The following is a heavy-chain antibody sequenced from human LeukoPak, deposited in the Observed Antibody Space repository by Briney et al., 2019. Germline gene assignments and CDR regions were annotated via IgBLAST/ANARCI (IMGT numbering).Heavy chain of an antibody. CDR2: IHYSGST. Sequence: PSETLSLTCTISGGSVSDYYWSWIRQSPGKGLVWIGYIHYSGSTNYSPSLKSRVTISVDTSKNQFSLNLTSVTAADSAVYYCARVSWFPGTSYYYMDVWGKGTTVTVSS. V-gene: IGHV4-59*02. CDR1: GGSVSDYY. J-gene: IGHJ6*03. CDR3: ARVSWFPGTSYYYMDV. D-gene: IGHD1-1*01.